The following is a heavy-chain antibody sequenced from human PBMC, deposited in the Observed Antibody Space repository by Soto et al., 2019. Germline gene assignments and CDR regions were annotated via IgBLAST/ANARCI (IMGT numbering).Heavy chain of an antibody. V-gene: IGHV1-3*01. D-gene: IGHD3-22*01. Sequence: ASVKVSCKASGYTFTSYAMHWVRQAPGQRLEWMGWINAGNGYTKYSQKFQGRVTITRDTSARKAYMELSSLRYEDKAVYYCARLPYYYHSSGHYFGYWVQGTLVTVSS. CDR3: ARLPYYYHSSGHYFGY. CDR1: GYTFTSYA. J-gene: IGHJ4*02. CDR2: INAGNGYT.